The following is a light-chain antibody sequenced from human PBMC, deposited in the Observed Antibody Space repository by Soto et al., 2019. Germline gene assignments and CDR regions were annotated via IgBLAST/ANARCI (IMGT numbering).Light chain of an antibody. CDR3: QHFGGTTFT. J-gene: IGKJ5*01. Sequence: EIVLTQSPATLSLSPGERVTLSCRASQSVSSSYIAWYQQRPGQTPSLLIYGASTRATGIPDRFSGSGSGTHFTLTISRLEPGDFAVYYCQHFGGTTFTFGQGTRLEIK. CDR1: QSVSSSY. CDR2: GAS. V-gene: IGKV3-20*01.